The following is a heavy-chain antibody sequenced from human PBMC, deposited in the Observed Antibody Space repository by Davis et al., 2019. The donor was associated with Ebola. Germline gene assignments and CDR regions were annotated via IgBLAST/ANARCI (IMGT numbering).Heavy chain of an antibody. CDR2: IKQDGSEK. CDR3: ARELVVPAAMIHLPGDY. D-gene: IGHD2-2*01. V-gene: IGHV3-7*03. CDR1: GGSISSYY. Sequence: ETLSLTCTVSGGSISSYYWSWIRQPPGKGLEWVAKIKQDGSEKYYVDSVKGRFTISRDNAKNSLYLQMNSLRAEDTAVYYCARELVVPAAMIHLPGDYWGQGTLVTVSS. J-gene: IGHJ4*02.